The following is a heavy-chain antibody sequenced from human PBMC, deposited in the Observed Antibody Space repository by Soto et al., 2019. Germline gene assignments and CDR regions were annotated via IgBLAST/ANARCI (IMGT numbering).Heavy chain of an antibody. CDR1: GFRFDDYA. Sequence: EVQLVESGGGLVQLGRSLRLSCAASGFRFDDYAMHWVRQAPGKGLEWVSGISWNSDIISYADSVRGRFTISRDNAKNSLYLHMDSLRTEDTAFYYCVKDTYLLVGATHFDFWGQGTLVTVSS. J-gene: IGHJ4*02. D-gene: IGHD1-26*01. CDR2: ISWNSDII. CDR3: VKDTYLLVGATHFDF. V-gene: IGHV3-9*01.